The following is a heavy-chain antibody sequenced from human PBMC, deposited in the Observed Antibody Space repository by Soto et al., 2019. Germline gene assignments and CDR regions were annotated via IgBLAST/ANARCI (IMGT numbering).Heavy chain of an antibody. J-gene: IGHJ6*03. CDR2: INSRSSTI. CDR3: ARDGDSLYNHYYMDV. D-gene: IGHD2-21*01. CDR1: GFTFNSYS. Sequence: LILCCQASGFTFNSYSMNGVRQAPEKGLEWVSYINSRSSTIYYADSVKGRFTISRDNAKKPLYLQMNSLRVEDTAVYYCARDGDSLYNHYYMDVWGKGTTVTVSS. V-gene: IGHV3-48*01.